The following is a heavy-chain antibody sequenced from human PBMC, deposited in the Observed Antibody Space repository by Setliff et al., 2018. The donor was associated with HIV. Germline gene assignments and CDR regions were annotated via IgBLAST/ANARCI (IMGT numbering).Heavy chain of an antibody. Sequence: PSETLSLTCTVSGGSISSYYWSWIRQPPGKGLEWIGYIYYSGSTNYNPSLKSRVTISVDTSKNQFSLKLSSVTAADTAVYYCARQTGLRGYYGYRFDYWGQGTLVTVSS. CDR2: IYYSGST. CDR3: ARQTGLRGYYGYRFDY. CDR1: GGSISSYY. V-gene: IGHV4-59*08. D-gene: IGHD3-10*01. J-gene: IGHJ4*02.